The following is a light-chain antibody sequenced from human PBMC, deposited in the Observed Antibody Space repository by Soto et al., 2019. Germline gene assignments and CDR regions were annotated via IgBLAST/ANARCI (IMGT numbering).Light chain of an antibody. V-gene: IGKV3-15*01. CDR2: RAS. J-gene: IGKJ1*01. CDR3: QQYSNWPPWT. Sequence: EIVMTQSPATLAVSPGDTATLSCRASQSLVDNLAWYQQKPGQAPRLLIFRASTRATGVPARFRASGSGSEFTLTISSLLSDDFAIYYCQQYSNWPPWTFGPGTRVHIK. CDR1: QSLVDN.